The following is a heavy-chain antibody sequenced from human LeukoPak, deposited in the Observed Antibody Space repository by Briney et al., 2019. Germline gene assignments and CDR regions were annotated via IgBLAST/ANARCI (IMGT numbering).Heavy chain of an antibody. D-gene: IGHD4-23*01. CDR3: ASQKNGDYVGSWYDP. CDR2: INPNSGGT. V-gene: IGHV1-2*02. J-gene: IGHJ5*02. CDR1: GYTFTGYY. Sequence: ASVKVSCKASGYTFTGYYIHWVRQAPGQGLEWMGWINPNSGGTNYAQKFQGRVTMTRDTSISTAYMELSRLRSDDTAVFYCASQKNGDYVGSWYDPWGQGTLVNVSS.